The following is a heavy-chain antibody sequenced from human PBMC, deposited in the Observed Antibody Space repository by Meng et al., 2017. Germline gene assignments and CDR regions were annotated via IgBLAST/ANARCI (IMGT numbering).Heavy chain of an antibody. V-gene: IGHV4-34*01. J-gene: IGHJ4*02. D-gene: IGHD6-6*01. CDR1: GGSFSGYY. CDR2: INHSGST. CDR3: ARRGIAARPFYY. Sequence: QLQRHQWAAGLLQPSEPLSLTCAVYGGSFSGYYWSWIRQPPGKGLEWIGEINHSGSTNYNPSLKSRVTISVDTSKNQFSLKLSSVTAADTAVYYCARRGIAARPFYYWGQGTLVTVSS.